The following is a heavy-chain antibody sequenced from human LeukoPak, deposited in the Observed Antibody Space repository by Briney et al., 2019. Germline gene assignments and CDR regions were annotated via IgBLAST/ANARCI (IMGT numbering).Heavy chain of an antibody. Sequence: GGSLRLSCAASRFTFSSYAMSWVRQAPGKGLEWVSAISGSGGSTYYADSVKGRFTISRDNSKNTLYLQMNSLRAEDTAVYYCAKGTDVAVAPDAFDIWGQGTMVTVSS. CDR1: RFTFSSYA. J-gene: IGHJ3*02. V-gene: IGHV3-23*01. D-gene: IGHD6-19*01. CDR3: AKGTDVAVAPDAFDI. CDR2: ISGSGGST.